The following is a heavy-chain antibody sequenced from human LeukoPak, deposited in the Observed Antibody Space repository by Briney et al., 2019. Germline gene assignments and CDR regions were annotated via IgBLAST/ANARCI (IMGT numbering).Heavy chain of an antibody. CDR2: IIPIFGTA. D-gene: IGHD3-22*01. V-gene: IGHV1-69*13. Sequence: SVKVSCKASGYTFTSYDINWVRQAPGQGLEWMGGIIPIFGTANYAQKFQGRVTITADESTSTAYMELSSLRSEDTAVYYCARGEMIVVVTAYTDAFDIWGQGTMVTVSS. J-gene: IGHJ3*02. CDR1: GYTFTSYD. CDR3: ARGEMIVVVTAYTDAFDI.